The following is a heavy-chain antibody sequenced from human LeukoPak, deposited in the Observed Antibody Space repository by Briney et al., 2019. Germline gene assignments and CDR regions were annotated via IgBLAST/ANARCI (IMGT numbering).Heavy chain of an antibody. CDR1: GFSLSTSGMC. J-gene: IGHJ4*02. Sequence: SGPTLVKPTQTLTLTCTFSGFSLSTSGMCVSWIRQPPVKALEWLARNDWDDDKYYSTSLKTRLTISKDTSKNQVVLTMTNMDPVDTATYYCARTYYYDSSGYYSTYYFDYWGQGTLVTVSS. CDR3: ARTYYYDSSGYYSTYYFDY. D-gene: IGHD3-22*01. V-gene: IGHV2-70*11. CDR2: NDWDDDK.